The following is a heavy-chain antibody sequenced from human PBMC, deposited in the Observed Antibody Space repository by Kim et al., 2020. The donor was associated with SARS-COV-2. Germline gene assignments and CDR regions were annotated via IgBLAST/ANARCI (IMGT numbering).Heavy chain of an antibody. CDR3: ARDDSGSNQWGFDY. CDR1: GGSISSSSYY. V-gene: IGHV4-39*02. J-gene: IGHJ4*02. D-gene: IGHD1-26*01. CDR2: IYYSGST. Sequence: SETLSLTCTVSGGSISSSSYYWGWIRQPPGKGLEWIGSIYYSGSTYYNPSLKSRVTISVDTSKNQFSLKLSSVTAADTAVYYCARDDSGSNQWGFDYWGQGTLVTVSS.